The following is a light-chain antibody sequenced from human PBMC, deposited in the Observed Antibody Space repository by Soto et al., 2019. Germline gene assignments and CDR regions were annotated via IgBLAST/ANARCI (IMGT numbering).Light chain of an antibody. J-gene: IGLJ2*01. Sequence: QAVVTQEPSLTVSPGGTVTLTCGSNTGPVTSGHYPYWFQQKPGQAPKTLIYETSNKHSWTPPRFSGSLLGGKAALTLSGAQPEDEADYFCLLAFTGGAVFGGGTQLTVL. CDR2: ETS. V-gene: IGLV7-46*01. CDR1: TGPVTSGHY. CDR3: LLAFTGGAV.